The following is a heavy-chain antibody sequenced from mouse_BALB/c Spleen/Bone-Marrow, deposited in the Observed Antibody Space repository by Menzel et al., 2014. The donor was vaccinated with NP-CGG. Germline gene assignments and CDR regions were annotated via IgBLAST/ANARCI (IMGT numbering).Heavy chain of an antibody. CDR1: GFNIKDTY. V-gene: IGHV14-3*02. CDR2: IDPANGNT. J-gene: IGHJ4*01. Sequence: EVKLVESGAELVKPGASVKLSCTASGFNIKDTYMHWVKQRPEQGLEWIGRIDPANGNTKYDPKFQGKATITADTSSNTAYLQLSSLTSEDTAVYYCARYNEHYAKDYWGQGTSVTVSS. CDR3: ARYNEHYAKDY.